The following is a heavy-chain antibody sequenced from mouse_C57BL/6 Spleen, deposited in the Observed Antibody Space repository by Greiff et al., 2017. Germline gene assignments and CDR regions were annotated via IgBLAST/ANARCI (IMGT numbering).Heavy chain of an antibody. CDR3: ARGDGNYPYFDY. V-gene: IGHV1-26*01. CDR2: INPNNGGT. D-gene: IGHD2-1*01. Sequence: EVQLQQSGPELVKPGASVKISCKASGYTFTDYYMNWVKQSHGKSLEWIGDINPNNGGTSYNQKFKGKATLTVDKSSSTAYMELRSLTSEDSAVYYCARGDGNYPYFDYWGQGTTLTVSS. CDR1: GYTFTDYY. J-gene: IGHJ2*01.